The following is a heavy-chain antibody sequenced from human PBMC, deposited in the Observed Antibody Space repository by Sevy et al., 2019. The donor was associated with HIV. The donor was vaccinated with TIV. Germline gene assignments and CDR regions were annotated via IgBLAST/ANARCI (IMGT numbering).Heavy chain of an antibody. CDR3: ARGGYYYDNAAYYAFDS. CDR1: GFTFSSYA. Sequence: GGSLRLSCAAAGFTFSSYAMHWVRQAPGKGLEWVAIIWSDGAYQFHGDSVKGRFTISRDNSKNTLYLQMNSLRVEDTAVYYCARGGYYYDNAAYYAFDSWGQGTLVTVCS. J-gene: IGHJ4*02. CDR2: IWSDGAYQ. V-gene: IGHV3-33*01. D-gene: IGHD3-22*01.